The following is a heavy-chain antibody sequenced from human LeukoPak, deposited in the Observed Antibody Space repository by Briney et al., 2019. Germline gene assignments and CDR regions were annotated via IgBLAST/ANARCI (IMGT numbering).Heavy chain of an antibody. Sequence: SETLSLTCAVYGGSFSGYYRSWIRQPPGKGLEWIGEINHSGSTNYNPSLKSRVTISVDTSKNQFSLKLSSVTAADTAVYYCAREGGFSIFDYWGQGTLVTVSS. V-gene: IGHV4-34*01. CDR1: GGSFSGYY. J-gene: IGHJ4*02. CDR2: INHSGST. CDR3: AREGGFSIFDY. D-gene: IGHD5-12*01.